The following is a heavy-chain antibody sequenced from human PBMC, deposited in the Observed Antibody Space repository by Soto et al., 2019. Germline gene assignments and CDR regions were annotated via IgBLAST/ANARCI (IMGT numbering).Heavy chain of an antibody. V-gene: IGHV4-39*01. CDR3: ARRERYYGSPGWFDP. J-gene: IGHJ5*02. D-gene: IGHD3-10*01. Sequence: SEILSLTCSVPGGSISIFTYYLGWIRQPPGKGLEWIGTVYYNENTYYNPSLKSRVTITVDTAKNQFSLNLRYVTAADTAMYFCARRERYYGSPGWFDPWGPGTLVTVSS. CDR2: VYYNENT. CDR1: GGSISIFTYY.